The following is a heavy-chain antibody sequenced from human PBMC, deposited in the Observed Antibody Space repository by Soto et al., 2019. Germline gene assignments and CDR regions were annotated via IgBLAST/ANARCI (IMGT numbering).Heavy chain of an antibody. CDR1: RFTFSGFD. J-gene: IGHJ4*02. D-gene: IGHD2-15*01. V-gene: IGHV3-13*01. CDR3: ERGQEVGAHFFDS. Sequence: PGGSLRLSCEASRFTFSGFDMHWVRQPTGKGLEWVSTIGTAGDTYYAVSVKGRFTISRDNAKNSLSLQMNSLRAGDTAVYFCERGQEVGAHFFDSWGQGTQVTVSS. CDR2: IGTAGDT.